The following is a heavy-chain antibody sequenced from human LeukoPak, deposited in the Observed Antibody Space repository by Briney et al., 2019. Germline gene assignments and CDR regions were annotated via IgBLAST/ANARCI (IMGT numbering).Heavy chain of an antibody. CDR3: AREVYDSSGPSFDH. V-gene: IGHV1-2*02. CDR2: INPNSGGT. CDR1: GYTFTGYY. J-gene: IGHJ4*02. Sequence: ASVKVSCKASGYTFTGYYMHWVRQAPGQGLEWTGWINPNSGGTNYAQKFQGRVTMTRDTSISTAYMELSRLRSDDTAVCYCAREVYDSSGPSFDHWGQGTLATVSS. D-gene: IGHD3-22*01.